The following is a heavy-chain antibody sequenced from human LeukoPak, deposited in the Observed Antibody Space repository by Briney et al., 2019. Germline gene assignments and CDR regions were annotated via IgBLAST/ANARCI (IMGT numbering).Heavy chain of an antibody. V-gene: IGHV3-11*01. Sequence: GGSLRLSCAASGFTVSSNYMSWVRQAPGKGLEWVSYISSSGSTIYYADSVKGRFTISRDNAKNSLYLQMNSLRAEDTAVYYCARDSSSWYFSYIEFDYWGQGTLVTVSS. J-gene: IGHJ4*02. CDR3: ARDSSSWYFSYIEFDY. CDR2: ISSSGSTI. CDR1: GFTVSSNY. D-gene: IGHD6-13*01.